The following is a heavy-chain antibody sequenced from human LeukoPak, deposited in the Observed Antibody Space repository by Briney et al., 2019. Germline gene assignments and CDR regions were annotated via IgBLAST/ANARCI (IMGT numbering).Heavy chain of an antibody. V-gene: IGHV3-30*02. CDR3: AKEEVISGNHGVYFDY. CDR1: GFTFRSYG. Sequence: GGSLRLSCAASGFTFRSYGMHWVRQAPGKGLEWVAFIRYDGNSNYYADSVKGRFTISRDNSKSTLYLQMNSLRAEDTAVYYCAKEEVISGNHGVYFDYWGQGTLVTVSS. D-gene: IGHD3-22*01. J-gene: IGHJ4*02. CDR2: IRYDGNSN.